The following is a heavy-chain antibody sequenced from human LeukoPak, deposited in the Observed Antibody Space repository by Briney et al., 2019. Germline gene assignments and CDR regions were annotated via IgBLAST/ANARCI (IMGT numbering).Heavy chain of an antibody. D-gene: IGHD3-10*01. CDR2: ISYDGSRT. V-gene: IGHV3-30*01. Sequence: GRSQRLSCAASGFTFTEYGMHWVRQAPGKGLEWVALISYDGSRTEYADSVKGRFTISRDNSRNTLYLQLNSLGPEDAAVYYCARDSTYYYSSGSSGPHYFDYWGQGALVTVSS. CDR3: ARDSTYYYSSGSSGPHYFDY. CDR1: GFTFTEYG. J-gene: IGHJ4*02.